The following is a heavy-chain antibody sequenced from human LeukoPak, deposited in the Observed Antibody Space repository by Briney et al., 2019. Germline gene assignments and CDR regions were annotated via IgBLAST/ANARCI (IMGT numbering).Heavy chain of an antibody. CDR2: I. V-gene: IGHV3-23*01. Sequence: GGSLRLSCAASGFTFSSYAMSWVRQAPGKGLEWVSAIDSVKGRLTISRDNSKNTLYMQMNSLRAEDTAVYYCAKVINSGYYYYFDYWGQGTLVTVSS. D-gene: IGHD3-22*01. J-gene: IGHJ4*02. CDR3: AKVINSGYYYYFDY. CDR1: GFTFSSYA.